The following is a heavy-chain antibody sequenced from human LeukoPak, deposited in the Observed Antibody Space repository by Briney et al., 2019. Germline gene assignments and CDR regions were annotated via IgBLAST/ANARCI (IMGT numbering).Heavy chain of an antibody. CDR3: ARDIGSGYNLGCWFDP. J-gene: IGHJ5*02. CDR2: ITWNSGSI. CDR1: GFTFDDYA. Sequence: GGSLRLSCAASGFTFDDYAMHWVRHAPGKGLEWVSGITWNSGSIAYADSVKGRFTISRDNAKNSLYLQMNSLRAEDTAVYYCARDIGSGYNLGCWFDPWGQGTLVTVSP. V-gene: IGHV3-9*01. D-gene: IGHD5-24*01.